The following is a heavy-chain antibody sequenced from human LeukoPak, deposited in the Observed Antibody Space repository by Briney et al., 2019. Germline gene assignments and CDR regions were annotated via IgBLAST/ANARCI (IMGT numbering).Heavy chain of an antibody. CDR1: GYTFTNYY. CDR2: INPSGGTT. V-gene: IGHV1-46*01. CDR3: ARALLYSGYTYYFDY. D-gene: IGHD5-12*01. J-gene: IGHJ4*02. Sequence: ASVKVSCKASGYTFTNYYIHWVRQAPGQGREGMGIINPSGGTTSHARRFQGRLTMTRDAYTSTVSIELSSLRSEDTAVYYCARALLYSGYTYYFDYWGQGTLVPVFS.